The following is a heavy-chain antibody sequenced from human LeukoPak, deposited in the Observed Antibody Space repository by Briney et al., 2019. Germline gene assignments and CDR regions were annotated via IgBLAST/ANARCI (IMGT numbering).Heavy chain of an antibody. V-gene: IGHV3-21*01. CDR1: GFTFSSYS. CDR3: ARLTSAAAGLFDY. Sequence: GGSLRLSCAPSGFTFSSYSMNWVRQPPGKGLEWVSSISSSSSYIYYADSVKGRFTISRDNAKNSLYLQMNSLRAEDTAVYYCARLTSAAAGLFDYWGQGTLVTVSS. D-gene: IGHD6-13*01. CDR2: ISSSSSYI. J-gene: IGHJ4*02.